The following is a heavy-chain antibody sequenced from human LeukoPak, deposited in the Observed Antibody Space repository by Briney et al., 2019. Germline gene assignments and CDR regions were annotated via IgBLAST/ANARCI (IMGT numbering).Heavy chain of an antibody. CDR1: GASISSYY. V-gene: IGHV4-59*01. D-gene: IGHD3-16*01. CDR3: ARVFWGQLHAFDF. J-gene: IGHJ3*01. Sequence: PSETLSLTCTVSGASISSYYWSWIRQPPGKGLEWIGYIYYSGSTNYNPSLKSRVTISIETSKNQFSLNLSSVTTADTAVYYCARVFWGQLHAFDFWGQGKMVTVSS. CDR2: IYYSGST.